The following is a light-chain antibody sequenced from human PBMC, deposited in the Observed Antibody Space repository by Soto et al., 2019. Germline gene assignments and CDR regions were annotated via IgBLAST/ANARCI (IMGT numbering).Light chain of an antibody. CDR1: QSISSA. CDR3: QQYNIWLT. Sequence: EVVMTQSPATLSVSPGERATLSCRASQSISSALAWYQQKPGQAPRLLIYGASTRGTGVPARFSGSGSGTEFTLTISGLQSGDFAVYYCQQYNIWLTFGGGTKVDIK. J-gene: IGKJ4*01. V-gene: IGKV3-15*01. CDR2: GAS.